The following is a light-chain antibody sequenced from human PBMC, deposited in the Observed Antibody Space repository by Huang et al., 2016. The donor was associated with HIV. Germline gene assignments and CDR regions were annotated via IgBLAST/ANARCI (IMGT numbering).Light chain of an antibody. CDR2: KLA. J-gene: IGKJ4*01. V-gene: IGKV2-30*02. Sequence: DVVMTQSPLSLPVTLGQPASISCSSSQSLVHSDGNTYLSWFQQSPGQSPRSLIYKLANRDSGVPDRFSVSGSGTDFTLKITSVEAEDVGVYYCMQGTHWPLTFGGGTKVEIK. CDR1: QSLVHSDGNTY. CDR3: MQGTHWPLT.